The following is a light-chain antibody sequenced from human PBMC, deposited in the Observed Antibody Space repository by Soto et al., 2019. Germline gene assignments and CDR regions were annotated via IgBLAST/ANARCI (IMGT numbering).Light chain of an antibody. J-gene: IGKJ1*01. CDR1: QNIRNY. Sequence: DIQMTQSPSSLSASVGDRVAITCRASQNIRNYLNWYQQKPGKAPRVLIYKASTLKSGVPSRFSGSGSGTEFTLTISSLQPDDFATYYCQHYNSYSEAFGQGTKV. V-gene: IGKV1-5*03. CDR2: KAS. CDR3: QHYNSYSEA.